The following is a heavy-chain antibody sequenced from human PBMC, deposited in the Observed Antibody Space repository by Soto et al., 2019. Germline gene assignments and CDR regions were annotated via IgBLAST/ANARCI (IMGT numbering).Heavy chain of an antibody. CDR2: IYYSGST. Sequence: SEALSLTCTVSGGSVSSGAYYWTWIRQRPGKGLEWIGYIYYSGSTYYSPSLKSRLSISLDTSKNQFSLRLSSVTAADTAMYYCARARLRAVYAFDIWGQGTMVTVSS. V-gene: IGHV4-31*03. J-gene: IGHJ3*02. D-gene: IGHD5-12*01. CDR3: ARARLRAVYAFDI. CDR1: GGSVSSGAYY.